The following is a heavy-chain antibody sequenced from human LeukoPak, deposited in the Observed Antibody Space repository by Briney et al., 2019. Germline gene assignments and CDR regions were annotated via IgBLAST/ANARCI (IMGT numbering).Heavy chain of an antibody. CDR2: IYYSGST. V-gene: IGHV4-61*01. J-gene: IGHJ6*02. CDR1: GGSVSSGSYY. D-gene: IGHD2-2*01. CDR3: AREKGLLVPAAIPGYYYYGMDV. Sequence: SETLSLTCTVSGGSVSSGSYYWRWIRQPPGKGLEWIGYIYYSGSTNYNPSLKSRVTISVDTSKNQFSLKLSSVTAADTAVYYCAREKGLLVPAAIPGYYYYGMDVWGQGTTVTVSS.